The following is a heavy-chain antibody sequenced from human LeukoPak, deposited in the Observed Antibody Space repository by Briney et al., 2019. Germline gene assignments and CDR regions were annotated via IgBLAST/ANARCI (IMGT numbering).Heavy chain of an antibody. CDR3: ARVSGGAVQYMDV. CDR2: INPNSGGT. D-gene: IGHD3-10*01. CDR1: GYTFTGYY. Sequence: ASVKVSCKASGYTFTGYYMHWVRQAPGQGLEWMGWINPNSGGTNYAQKFQGRVTMTRDTSISTAYMELSRLRSDDTAVYYCARVSGGAVQYMDVWGKGTTVTVSS. J-gene: IGHJ6*03. V-gene: IGHV1-2*02.